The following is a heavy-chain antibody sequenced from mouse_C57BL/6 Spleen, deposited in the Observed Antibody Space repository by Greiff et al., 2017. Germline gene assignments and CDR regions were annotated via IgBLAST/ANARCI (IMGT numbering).Heavy chain of an antibody. CDR1: GYTFTSYW. CDR2: IDPSDSET. D-gene: IGHD2-2*01. CDR3: ARGGMVKVYYFDY. Sequence: QVQLKQPGAELVRPGSSVKLSCKASGYTFTSYWMHWVKQRPIQGLEWIGNIDPSDSETHYNQKFKDKATLTVDKSSSTAYMQLSSLTSEDSAVYYCARGGMVKVYYFDYWGQGTTLTVSS. J-gene: IGHJ2*01. V-gene: IGHV1-52*01.